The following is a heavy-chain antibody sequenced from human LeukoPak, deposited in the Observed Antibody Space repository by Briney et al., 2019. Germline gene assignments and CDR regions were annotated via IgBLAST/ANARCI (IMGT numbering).Heavy chain of an antibody. J-gene: IGHJ4*02. D-gene: IGHD3-22*01. CDR2: INPNSGGT. V-gene: IGHV1-2*02. CDR1: GYTFTGYY. CDR3: ARVIDGFDS. Sequence: ASVKVSCKASGYTFTGYYMHWVRQAPGQGLEWMGWINPNSGGTNYAQKFQGRVTMTRNTSITTAYMQLSSLRSEDTAVYYCARVIDGFDSWGQGTLVTVSS.